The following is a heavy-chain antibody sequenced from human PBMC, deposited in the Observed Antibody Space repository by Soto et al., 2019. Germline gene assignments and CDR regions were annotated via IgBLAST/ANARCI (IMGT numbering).Heavy chain of an antibody. CDR1: GFIFSGSA. V-gene: IGHV3-73*01. CDR3: TTTHNNDILTGYPFPY. CDR2: IRSRANSYAT. J-gene: IGHJ4*02. D-gene: IGHD3-9*01. Sequence: GGSLRLSCAASGFIFSGSAMHWVRQAPGKGLEWVGRIRSRANSYATEYAASVKGRFTISRDDSKNTAYLQMNSLKTEDTAVFYCTTTHNNDILTGYPFPYWGQGTLVTVSS.